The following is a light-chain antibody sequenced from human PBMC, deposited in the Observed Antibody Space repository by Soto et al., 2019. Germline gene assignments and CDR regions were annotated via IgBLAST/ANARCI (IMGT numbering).Light chain of an antibody. J-gene: IGKJ5*01. V-gene: IGKV3-11*01. CDR2: DAS. CDR1: QSVGSK. CDR3: QQRSNWPIT. Sequence: EIVLTHSPATLSLSPGERVXLXCRARQSVGSKLAWFQQKPGQAPRLLIYDASNRATGIPARFSGSGSGTDFTVTVSSLEPEDFAVYYCQQRSNWPITFGQGTRLEIK.